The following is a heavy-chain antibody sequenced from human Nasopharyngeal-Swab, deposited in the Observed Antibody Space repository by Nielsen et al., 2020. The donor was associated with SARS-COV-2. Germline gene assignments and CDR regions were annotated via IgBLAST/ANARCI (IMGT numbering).Heavy chain of an antibody. V-gene: IGHV4-31*03. CDR1: GGSISSGGYY. J-gene: IGHJ3*02. CDR3: ARARITMIVVVNAFDI. D-gene: IGHD3-22*01. Sequence: SETLSLTCTVSGGSISSGGYYWSWIRQHPGKGLEWIVYIYYSGSTYYNPSLKSRVTISVDTSKNQFSLKLSSVTAADTAVYYCARARITMIVVVNAFDIWGQGTMVTVSS. CDR2: IYYSGST.